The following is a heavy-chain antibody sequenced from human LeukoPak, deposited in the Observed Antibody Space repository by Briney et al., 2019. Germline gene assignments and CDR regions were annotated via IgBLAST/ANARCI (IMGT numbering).Heavy chain of an antibody. Sequence: ASVKVSCKASGYTFTSYGLSWVRQAPGQGLEWMGWISAYNGDTIYAQRLQGRVTMTTDTSTTTAYMELRSLRSDDTAVYYCAASGWFKPYYFDSWGQGTLVTVSS. CDR3: AASGWFKPYYFDS. D-gene: IGHD6-19*01. CDR1: GYTFTSYG. J-gene: IGHJ4*02. CDR2: ISAYNGDT. V-gene: IGHV1-18*01.